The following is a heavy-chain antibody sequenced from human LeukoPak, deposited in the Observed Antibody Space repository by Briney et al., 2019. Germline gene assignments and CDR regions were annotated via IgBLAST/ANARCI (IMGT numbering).Heavy chain of an antibody. CDR3: ARDGIAVASNAFDI. D-gene: IGHD6-19*01. Sequence: SVKVSCKASGGTFSSYAISWVRQAPGQGLEWMGGIIPIFGTANYAQKFQGRVTITADESTSTAYMELSSLRSEDTAVYYCARDGIAVASNAFDIWGQGTMVTVSS. J-gene: IGHJ3*02. V-gene: IGHV1-69*01. CDR1: GGTFSSYA. CDR2: IIPIFGTA.